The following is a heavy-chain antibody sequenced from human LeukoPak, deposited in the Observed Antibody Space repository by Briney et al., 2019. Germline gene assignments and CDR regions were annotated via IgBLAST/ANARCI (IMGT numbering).Heavy chain of an antibody. CDR2: ISSNSGNT. CDR1: GFTFSNYN. V-gene: IGHV3-48*02. J-gene: IGHJ4*02. Sequence: GGSLRLSCAASGFTFSNYNINWVRQAPGKGLEWVSYISSNSGNTYYADSVKGRFTISRDNAKNSLYLQMNSLRDEDTAVYYCARGLDGSFWYNFDHWGQGTLVTVSS. CDR3: ARGLDGSFWYNFDH. D-gene: IGHD6-19*01.